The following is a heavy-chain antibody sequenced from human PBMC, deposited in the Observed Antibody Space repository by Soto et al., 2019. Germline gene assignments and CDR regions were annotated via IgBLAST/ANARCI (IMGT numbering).Heavy chain of an antibody. CDR2: IVPIFGTT. CDR1: GGAFSNYA. Sequence: QVQLVQSGAEVKKPGSSVKVSCKVSGGAFSNYAIDWVRLAPGHGLEWMGGIVPIFGTTYYTQKFQGRATIIADDSTTTAYLEMSSLRSEDTAIYYCARVEAVAGLYNYHGLAVGGQGTAVTVSS. V-gene: IGHV1-69*12. J-gene: IGHJ6*02. D-gene: IGHD6-19*01. CDR3: ARVEAVAGLYNYHGLAV.